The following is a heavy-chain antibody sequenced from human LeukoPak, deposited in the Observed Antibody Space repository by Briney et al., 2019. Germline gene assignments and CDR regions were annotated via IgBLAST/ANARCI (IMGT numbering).Heavy chain of an antibody. CDR3: ASGYTSRLLVL. Sequence: PGGSLRLSCAASGFTVSSNYMSWVRQAPGKGLEWVSVIYSGGSTYYADSVKGRFTISRDNSKNTLYLQMNSLRAEDTAVSYCASGYTSRLLVLWGQGTLVTVSS. D-gene: IGHD2-2*01. J-gene: IGHJ4*02. V-gene: IGHV3-53*01. CDR2: IYSGGST. CDR1: GFTVSSNY.